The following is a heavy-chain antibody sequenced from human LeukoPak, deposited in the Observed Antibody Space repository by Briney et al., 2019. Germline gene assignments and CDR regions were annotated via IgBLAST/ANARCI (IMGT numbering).Heavy chain of an antibody. CDR3: ARDGIVVVVAAIYYYYYMDV. CDR1: GFIFRSFG. J-gene: IGHJ6*03. Sequence: GGSLRLSCAASGFIFRSFGMDWVRHTPGKGLEWVAGISTSGGKTFYADSVKGRFTISRDNSKNTLYLQMNSLRAEDTAVYYCARDGIVVVVAAIYYYYYMDVWGKGTTVTVSS. V-gene: IGHV3-23*01. D-gene: IGHD2-15*01. CDR2: ISTSGGKT.